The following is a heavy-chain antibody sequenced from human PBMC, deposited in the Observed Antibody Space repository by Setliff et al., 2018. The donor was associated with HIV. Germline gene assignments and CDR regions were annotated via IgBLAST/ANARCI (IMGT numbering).Heavy chain of an antibody. J-gene: IGHJ1*01. CDR1: GVSISTNNYY. V-gene: IGHV4-39*01. D-gene: IGHD2-21*02. CDR3: ASRGIVVVTMSMPDEFFVH. Sequence: SETLSLTCTVSGVSISTNNYYWAWIRQPPGKGLEWIGNILYSGTTFYNPSLRGRVTISVDRSRNQFSLTLNSVTAADTATYYCASRGIVVVTMSMPDEFFVHWGHGTLVTVPQ. CDR2: ILYSGTT.